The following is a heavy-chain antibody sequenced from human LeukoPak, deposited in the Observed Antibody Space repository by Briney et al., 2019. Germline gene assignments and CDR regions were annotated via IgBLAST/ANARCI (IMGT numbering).Heavy chain of an antibody. Sequence: ASVKVSCKASGYTFTSYYMHWVRQATGQGLEWMGWMNPNSGNTGYAQKFQGRVTITRNTSISTAYMELSSLRSEDTAVYYCARGLVRFQHLNWFDPWGQGTLVTVSS. CDR3: ARGLVRFQHLNWFDP. CDR2: MNPNSGNT. J-gene: IGHJ5*02. V-gene: IGHV1-8*03. D-gene: IGHD2-21*01. CDR1: GYTFTSYY.